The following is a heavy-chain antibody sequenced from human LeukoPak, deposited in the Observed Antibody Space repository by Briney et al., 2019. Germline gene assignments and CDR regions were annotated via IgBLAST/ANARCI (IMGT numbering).Heavy chain of an antibody. CDR2: IIPIFGTA. V-gene: IGHV1-69*05. J-gene: IGHJ4*02. CDR3: ARDRGSGYYLY. CDR1: GGTFSSYA. Sequence: GASVKVSCKASGGTFSSYAISWVRQAPGQGLEWMGGIIPIFGTANYAQKFQGRVTITTDESTSTAYMELSSLRSEDTAVYYCARDRGSGYYLYWGQGTLVPVSS. D-gene: IGHD3-22*01.